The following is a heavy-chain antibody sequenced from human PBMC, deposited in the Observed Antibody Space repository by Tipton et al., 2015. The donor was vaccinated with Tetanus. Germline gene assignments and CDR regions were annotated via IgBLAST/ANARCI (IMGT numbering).Heavy chain of an antibody. CDR1: GFSFSDYG. CDR2: INSSSRTI. V-gene: IGHV3-48*02. CDR3: ATSPREAGDY. D-gene: IGHD6-19*01. Sequence: QLVQSGGGVVQPGRSLRLSCAASGFSFSDYGMNWVRQAPGKGLEWVSYINSSSRTIYYADSVQGRFTISRDNAKNSLFLQMSSLRDEDTAVYFCATSPREAGDYWGQGTRVTVSS. J-gene: IGHJ4*02.